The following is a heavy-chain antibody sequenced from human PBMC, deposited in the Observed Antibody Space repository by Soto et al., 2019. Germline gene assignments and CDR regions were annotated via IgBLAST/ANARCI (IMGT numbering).Heavy chain of an antibody. D-gene: IGHD1-1*01. J-gene: IGHJ3*02. CDR2: TSYDRSNK. V-gene: IGHV3-30*18. CDR1: GFTFSSYG. CDR3: AKENDVGAFDI. Sequence: GGSLRLSCAASGFTFSSYGMHWVRQAPGKGLDWVAVTSYDRSNKYYVDSVKGRFTISRDNSKNTMYLQMNSLRPEDTAVYYCAKENDVGAFDIWGRGTMVTVSS.